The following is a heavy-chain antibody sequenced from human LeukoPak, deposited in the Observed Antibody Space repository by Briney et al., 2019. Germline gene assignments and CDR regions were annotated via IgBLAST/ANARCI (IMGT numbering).Heavy chain of an antibody. CDR2: INHSGST. Sequence: SETLSLTCAVYGGSFSGYYWSWIRQPPGKGLEWIGEINHSGSTNYNPSLKSRVTISVDTSKNQFSLKLSSVTAADTAVYYCARGRLAAAAPPKYRHWFDPWGRGTLVTVSS. J-gene: IGHJ5*02. CDR3: ARGRLAAAAPPKYRHWFDP. V-gene: IGHV4-34*01. CDR1: GGSFSGYY. D-gene: IGHD6-13*01.